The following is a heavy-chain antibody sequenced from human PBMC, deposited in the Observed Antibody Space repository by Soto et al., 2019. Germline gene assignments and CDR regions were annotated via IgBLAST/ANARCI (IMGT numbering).Heavy chain of an antibody. CDR3: AREDRARETGLVPAAIDGMDV. Sequence: QVQLVQSGAEVKKPGSSVKVSCKASGGTFSRYSITWVRQAPGHGLEWIGRIIPIFGIARYAQNFQGRVTITAEESTSTAYMELSSLRSDDTAVYYCAREDRARETGLVPAAIDGMDVWGQGTTVTVSS. CDR2: IIPIFGIA. V-gene: IGHV1-69*08. CDR1: GGTFSRYS. D-gene: IGHD2-2*01. J-gene: IGHJ6*02.